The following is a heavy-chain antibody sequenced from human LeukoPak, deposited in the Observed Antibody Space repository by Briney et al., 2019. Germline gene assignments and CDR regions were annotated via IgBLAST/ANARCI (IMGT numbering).Heavy chain of an antibody. D-gene: IGHD6-13*01. CDR2: INSDGSST. V-gene: IGHV3-74*01. J-gene: IGHJ5*02. CDR3: ARDGGSSWYSNWFDP. Sequence: PGGSLRLSCAASGFTFSSYWMHWVRQAPGKGLVWVSRINSDGSSTSYADSVKGRFTISRDNAKNTLYLQMNSLRAEDTAVYYCARDGGSSWYSNWFDPWGQGTLVTVSS. CDR1: GFTFSSYW.